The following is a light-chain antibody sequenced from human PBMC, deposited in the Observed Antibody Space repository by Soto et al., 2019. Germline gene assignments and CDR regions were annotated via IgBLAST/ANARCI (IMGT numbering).Light chain of an antibody. CDR3: QQSYSTPPT. J-gene: IGKJ1*01. CDR2: AAS. Sequence: DIQLTQSPSFLSASIGDRVSITGGASHDFSNYLAWYQKKPGEAPKLLIYAASSLHSGVPSRFSGSGSGTDFTLTISSLQPEDFATYYCQQSYSTPPTFGQGTKVDI. CDR1: HDFSNY. V-gene: IGKV1-39*01.